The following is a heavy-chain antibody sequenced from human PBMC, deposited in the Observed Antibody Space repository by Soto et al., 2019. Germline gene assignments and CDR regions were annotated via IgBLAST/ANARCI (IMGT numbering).Heavy chain of an antibody. CDR2: ISTYNGNT. CDR3: ARDPYDY. CDR1: GYTFSGYG. J-gene: IGHJ4*02. V-gene: IGHV1-18*01. Sequence: ASVKVSCKASGYTFSGYGISWVRQAPGQGLQWMGWISTYNGNTHYSQKLKGRVTLTTDTSSRTAYMELRSLRSEDTAMYYCARDPYDYWGQGTLVTVSS.